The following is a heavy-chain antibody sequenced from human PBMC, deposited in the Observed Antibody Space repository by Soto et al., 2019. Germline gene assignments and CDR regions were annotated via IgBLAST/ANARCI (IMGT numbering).Heavy chain of an antibody. CDR2: IIPILGIA. V-gene: IGHV1-69*04. Sequence: GASVKVSCKASGGTFSSYTISWVRQAPGQGLEWMGRIIPILGIANYAQKFQGRVTITADKSTNTAYMELSSLRSEDTAVYYCARDRPAAILTNNWFDPWGQGTLVTVSS. J-gene: IGHJ5*02. CDR3: ARDRPAAILTNNWFDP. CDR1: GGTFSSYT. D-gene: IGHD2-2*01.